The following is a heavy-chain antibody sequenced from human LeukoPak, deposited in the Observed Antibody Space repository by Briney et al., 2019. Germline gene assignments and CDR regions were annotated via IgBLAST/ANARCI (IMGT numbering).Heavy chain of an antibody. J-gene: IGHJ4*02. CDR2: IYTTGDT. CDR1: GVSIRSCY. Sequence: SETLSLTCTVSGVSIRSCYWSWIRQPPGKGLEWIGSIYTTGDTRYNPSLKSRVTISVDTSKNQFSLKLSSVTAADTAVYYCARATPVGGVRFDYWGQGTLVTVSS. CDR3: ARATPVGGVRFDY. V-gene: IGHV4-4*09. D-gene: IGHD3-16*01.